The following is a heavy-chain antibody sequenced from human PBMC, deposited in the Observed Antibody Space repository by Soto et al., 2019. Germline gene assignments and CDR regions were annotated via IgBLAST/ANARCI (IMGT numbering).Heavy chain of an antibody. CDR1: GGTFSSYA. D-gene: IGHD3-22*01. CDR3: ARDRLRLTVSWTFDY. V-gene: IGHV1-69*13. CDR2: IIPIFGTA. Sequence: ASVKVSFKASGGTFSSYAISWVRQAPGQGLEWMGGIIPIFGTANYAQKFQGRVTITADESTSTAYMELSSLRSEDTAVYYCARDRLRLTVSWTFDYWGQGTLVTVSS. J-gene: IGHJ4*02.